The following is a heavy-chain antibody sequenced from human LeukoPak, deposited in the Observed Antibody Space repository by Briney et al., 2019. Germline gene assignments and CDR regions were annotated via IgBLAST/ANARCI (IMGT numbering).Heavy chain of an antibody. CDR2: ITSSSTYM. V-gene: IGHV3-21*03. CDR1: GFTFNSYN. Sequence: GGSLRLSCAASGFTFNSYNMNWVRQAPGKGLEWVSSITSSSTYMYYADSVKGRFTISRDNARNSLYLQMNSLKTEDTAVYYCTTDKRGVAVSSYYYYMDVWGKGTTVTVSS. J-gene: IGHJ6*03. CDR3: TTDKRGVAVSSYYYYMDV. D-gene: IGHD6-19*01.